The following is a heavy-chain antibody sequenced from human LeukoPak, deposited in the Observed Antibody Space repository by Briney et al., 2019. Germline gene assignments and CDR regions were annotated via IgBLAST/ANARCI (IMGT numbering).Heavy chain of an antibody. CDR3: ARGMVRGGDSPDY. V-gene: IGHV3-30-3*01. CDR1: GFTFSSYA. CDR2: ISYDGSNK. J-gene: IGHJ4*02. Sequence: GRSLRLSCAASGFTFSSYAMHWVRQAPGKGLEWVAVISYDGSNKYYADSVKGRFTISRDNSKNTLYLQMNSLRAEDTAVYYCARGMVRGGDSPDYWGQGTLVTVSS. D-gene: IGHD3-10*01.